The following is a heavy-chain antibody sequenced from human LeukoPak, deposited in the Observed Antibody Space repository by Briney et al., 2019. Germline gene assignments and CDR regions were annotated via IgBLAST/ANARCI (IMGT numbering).Heavy chain of an antibody. Sequence: SVKVSCKASGGTFGSYAISWVRQAPGQGLEWMGGIIPIFGTANYAQKFQGRVTITADESTSTAYMELSSLRSEDTAVYYCARAQTPYYYDSSGYYNFDYWGQGTLVTVSS. V-gene: IGHV1-69*13. CDR2: IIPIFGTA. CDR3: ARAQTPYYYDSSGYYNFDY. CDR1: GGTFGSYA. J-gene: IGHJ4*02. D-gene: IGHD3-22*01.